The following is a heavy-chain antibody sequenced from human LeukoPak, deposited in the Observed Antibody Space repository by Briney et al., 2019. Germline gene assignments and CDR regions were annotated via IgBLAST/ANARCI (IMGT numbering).Heavy chain of an antibody. CDR1: GYTFTSYA. J-gene: IGHJ4*02. Sequence: ASVKVSCKASGYTFTSYAMHWVRQAPGQRLEWMGWINAGNGNTKYSQKLQGRVTMTTDTSTSTAYMELRSLRSDDTAVYYCARGLYYDFWSGHLDYWGQGTLVTVSS. V-gene: IGHV1-3*01. D-gene: IGHD3-3*01. CDR2: INAGNGNT. CDR3: ARGLYYDFWSGHLDY.